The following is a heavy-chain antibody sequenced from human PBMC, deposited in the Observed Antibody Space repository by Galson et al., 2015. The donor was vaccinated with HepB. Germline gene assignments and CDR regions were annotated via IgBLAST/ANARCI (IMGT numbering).Heavy chain of an antibody. V-gene: IGHV4-30-4*07. CDR2: FYYSGST. Sequence: LSLTCAVFGGSISSGGYSWSWIRQPPGKGLEWIGYFYYSGSTYYNPSLKSRVSISLDTSKIQFSLKVNSVTAADTAVYYCARAGERWLQLGWNYFDYWGQGTLVTVSS. CDR3: ARAGERWLQLGWNYFDY. CDR1: GGSISSGGYS. D-gene: IGHD5-24*01. J-gene: IGHJ4*02.